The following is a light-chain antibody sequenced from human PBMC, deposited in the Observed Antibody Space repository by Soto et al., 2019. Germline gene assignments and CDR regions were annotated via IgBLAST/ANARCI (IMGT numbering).Light chain of an antibody. J-gene: IGKJ4*01. V-gene: IGKV3-20*01. CDR3: QQYGRVPLT. CDR2: GAS. CDR1: QSVSTSY. Sequence: EIVLTQSPGTLSLSPGERATLSCRASQSVSTSYLAWYQQKPGQAPRLLIYGASSRPPGIPDRFSGSGSGADFTLTISRLEPEDFAVYYFQQYGRVPLTFGGGTKVEIK.